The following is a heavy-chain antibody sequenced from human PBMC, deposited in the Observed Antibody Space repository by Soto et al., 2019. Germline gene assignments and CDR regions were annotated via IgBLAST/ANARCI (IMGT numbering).Heavy chain of an antibody. CDR1: GFTFSSYG. CDR2: IWYDVSNK. D-gene: IGHD3-9*01. V-gene: IGHV3-33*01. CDR3: ARDRAGTSSPWLVIENDNTNYYYGMDV. J-gene: IGHJ6*02. Sequence: PGGSLRLSFAASGFTFSSYGMHWVRQAPGKGLEWVAVIWYDVSNKYYAASVKGRFTISRDNSKNTLYLQMNGLRAEDTAVYYCARDRAGTSSPWLVIENDNTNYYYGMDVWGQGTTETVSS.